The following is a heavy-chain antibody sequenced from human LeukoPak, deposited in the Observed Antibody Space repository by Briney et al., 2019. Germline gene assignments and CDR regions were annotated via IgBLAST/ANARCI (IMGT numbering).Heavy chain of an antibody. V-gene: IGHV4-61*01. J-gene: IGHJ1*01. CDR2: IYNSGST. CDR3: ARATETFSWFLQH. Sequence: SETLSLTCTVSGGSVSSGSYSWSWIRQPPGKRLEWIGYIYNSGSTNYNPSLKSRVTISVDTSKNQFSLKLNSVTAADTAVYYCARATETFSWFLQHWGQGTLVTVSS. CDR1: GGSVSSGSYS. D-gene: IGHD6-13*01.